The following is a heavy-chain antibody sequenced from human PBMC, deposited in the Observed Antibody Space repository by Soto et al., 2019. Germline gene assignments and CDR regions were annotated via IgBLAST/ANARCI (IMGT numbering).Heavy chain of an antibody. CDR2: ISGSGDST. J-gene: IGHJ3*01. V-gene: IGHV3-23*01. CDR3: AKEGSQS. CDR1: GFTFSNYA. D-gene: IGHD2-15*01. Sequence: EVQLLESGGGLVQPGGSLRLSCAASGFTFSNYAMSWVRQAPGKGLEWVSGISGSGDSTNYADSVKGRFTISRDKSKKTLYLQMNSLRAEDTALYYCAKEGSQSWGQGTMVTVSS.